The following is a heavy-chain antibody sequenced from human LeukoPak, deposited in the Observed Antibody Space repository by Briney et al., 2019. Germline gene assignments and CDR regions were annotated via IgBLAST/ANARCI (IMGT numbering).Heavy chain of an antibody. CDR2: IRYDGINK. CDR1: GFTFSSYG. CDR3: ARKTDSGGQGDY. J-gene: IGHJ4*02. Sequence: GGSLRLSCAASGFTFSSYGMHWVRQAPGKGLEWVAFIRYDGINKYYADSVKGRFTISRDNSKNTLYLQMNSLRAEDTAVYYCARKTDSGGQGDYWGPGTLVTVSS. D-gene: IGHD3-22*01. V-gene: IGHV3-30*02.